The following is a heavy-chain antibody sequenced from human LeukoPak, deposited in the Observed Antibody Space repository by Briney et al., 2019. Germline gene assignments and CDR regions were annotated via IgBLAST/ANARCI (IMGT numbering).Heavy chain of an antibody. CDR1: GGTFSSYA. CDR3: ARGTQDTVVAPTSRGDWFDP. CDR2: IIPIFGTA. D-gene: IGHD2-2*01. J-gene: IGHJ5*02. Sequence: SVKVSCKASGGTFSSYAISWVRQAPGQGLEWMGGIIPIFGTANYAQKFQGRVTITADESTSIAYMELSSLRSEDTAVYYCARGTQDTVVAPTSRGDWFDPWGQGTLVTVSS. V-gene: IGHV1-69*13.